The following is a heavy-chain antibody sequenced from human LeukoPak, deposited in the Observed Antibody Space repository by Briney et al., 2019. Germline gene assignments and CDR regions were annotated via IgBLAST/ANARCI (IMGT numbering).Heavy chain of an antibody. CDR1: GFTFDDFA. Sequence: SGESLRLSCAASGFTFDDFAMHWVRQAPGKGLEWVSGISWNSGSRGYADSVKGRFTISRDNAKNSLYLQMNSLRAEDTALYYCAKGKRHLFSSSGFDYWGQGTLVTVSS. CDR2: ISWNSGSR. J-gene: IGHJ4*02. D-gene: IGHD6-6*01. CDR3: AKGKRHLFSSSGFDY. V-gene: IGHV3-9*01.